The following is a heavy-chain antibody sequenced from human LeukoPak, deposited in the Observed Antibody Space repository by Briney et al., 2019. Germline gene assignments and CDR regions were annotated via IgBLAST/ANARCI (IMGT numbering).Heavy chain of an antibody. CDR3: ARDDNYGIFVNVDY. V-gene: IGHV1-18*01. J-gene: IGHJ4*02. CDR2: ISTSTGDT. Sequence: ASVKVSCKTSGYSFILYGISWVRQAPGQGPEWMGWISTSTGDTKYTQKFQGRVTLTTDTSTSTAYMELSSLRSGDTAVYYCARDDNYGIFVNVDYWGQGTLVTVSS. D-gene: IGHD4-11*01. CDR1: GYSFILYG.